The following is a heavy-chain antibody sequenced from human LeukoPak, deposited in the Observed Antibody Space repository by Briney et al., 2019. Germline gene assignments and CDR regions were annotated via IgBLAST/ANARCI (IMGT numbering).Heavy chain of an antibody. V-gene: IGHV3-74*01. J-gene: IGHJ4*02. D-gene: IGHD4-17*01. CDR2: INSDGSST. CDR3: AKTTWPAYFDY. Sequence: GGSLRLSCAASGFTFSSCWMHWVRQAPGKGRVWVSRINSDGSSTSYADAVKGRFPIPRDNAKNTLYLQMHSLRAEDTAVYYCAKTTWPAYFDYWGQGTLVTVSS. CDR1: GFTFSSCW.